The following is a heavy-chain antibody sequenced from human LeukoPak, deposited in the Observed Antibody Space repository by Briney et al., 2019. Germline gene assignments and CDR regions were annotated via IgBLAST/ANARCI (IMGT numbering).Heavy chain of an antibody. CDR2: INSDGSRI. J-gene: IGHJ4*02. V-gene: IGHV3-74*01. CDR1: GFTFSEYW. D-gene: IGHD3-22*01. Sequence: GGSLRLSCAASGFTFSEYWMHWVRQAPGKGLEWDSRINSDGSRITYADSVKGRFTISRDNAKNTLYLQMNSLRVEDTAVYYCASSPVITRDWGQGTLVTVSS. CDR3: ASSPVITRD.